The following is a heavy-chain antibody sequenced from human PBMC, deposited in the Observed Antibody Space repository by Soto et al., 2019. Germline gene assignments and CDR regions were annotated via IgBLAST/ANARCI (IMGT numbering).Heavy chain of an antibody. Sequence: SETLSLTCSVSGGSINSYYWSWIRQPPGKGLEWIGYIFYSGRSGSTNYNPSLKSRVTISVDTSKNQFSLKVSSVTAADTAVYYCAKTALGWLDPWGQGTLVTVSS. CDR1: GGSINSYY. V-gene: IGHV4-59*01. CDR3: AKTALGWLDP. J-gene: IGHJ5*02. D-gene: IGHD2-21*02. CDR2: IFYSGRSGST.